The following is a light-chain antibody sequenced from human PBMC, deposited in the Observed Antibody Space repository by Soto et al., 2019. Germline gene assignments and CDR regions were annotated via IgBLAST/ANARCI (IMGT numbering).Light chain of an antibody. CDR1: QSVSSY. J-gene: IGKJ5*01. Sequence: EIVLTQSPATLSLSPGERATLSCRASQSVSSYLAWYQQKPGQAPRLLIYDASNRATGIPARFSGRGSGTDFPLTISSLEPEDFAVYYCQQRSNWLPITFGQGTRLEIK. CDR3: QQRSNWLPIT. CDR2: DAS. V-gene: IGKV3-11*01.